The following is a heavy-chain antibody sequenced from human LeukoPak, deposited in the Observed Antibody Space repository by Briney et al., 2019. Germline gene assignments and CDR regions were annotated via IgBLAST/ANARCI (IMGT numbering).Heavy chain of an antibody. D-gene: IGHD1-26*01. J-gene: IGHJ4*02. CDR2: IWYDGSNK. CDR1: GFTFSSDG. V-gene: IGHV3-33*01. Sequence: GGSLRLSCAASGFTFSSDGVHWVRQATGKGLEWVAVIWYDGSNKYYAGSVKGRFTISRDNSKNTLYLQMNSLRAEDTAVYYCAREEVGAPGDYWGQGTLVTVSS. CDR3: AREEVGAPGDY.